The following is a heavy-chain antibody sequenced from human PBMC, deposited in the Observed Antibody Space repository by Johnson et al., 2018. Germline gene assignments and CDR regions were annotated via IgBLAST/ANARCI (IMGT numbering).Heavy chain of an antibody. D-gene: IGHD3-3*01. V-gene: IGHV3-30*18. CDR3: AKEEGNTIFRWVDP. CDR1: GFTFSSYG. J-gene: IGHJ5*02. Sequence: QVQLVESGGGVVQPGRSXRLSCAASGFTFSSYGMHWVRQAPGKGLEWVALISYDGSHKYYADSVKGRFTISRDDSKNPLYLQMKSLRVDDTAVYYCAKEEGNTIFRWVDPWGQGTLVTVSS. CDR2: ISYDGSHK.